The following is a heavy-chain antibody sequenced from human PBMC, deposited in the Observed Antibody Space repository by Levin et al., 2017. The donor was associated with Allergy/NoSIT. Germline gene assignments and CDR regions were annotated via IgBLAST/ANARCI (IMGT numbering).Heavy chain of an antibody. Sequence: SQTLSLTCTVSGGSISSGGYYWSWIRQHPGKGLEWIGYIYYSGSTYYNPSLKSRVTISVDTSKNQFSLKLSSVTAADTAVYYCARDNVRGTRKTSSWGQGTLVTVSS. CDR2: IYYSGST. J-gene: IGHJ4*02. CDR3: ARDNVRGTRKTSS. CDR1: GGSISSGGYY. D-gene: IGHD3-10*02. V-gene: IGHV4-31*03.